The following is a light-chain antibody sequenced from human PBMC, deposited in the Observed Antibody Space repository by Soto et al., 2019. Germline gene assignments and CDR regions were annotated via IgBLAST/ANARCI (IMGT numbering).Light chain of an antibody. J-gene: IGLJ1*01. CDR3: SSYTGSRASYV. CDR1: TNDVGDYNY. CDR2: EVS. Sequence: QSALTQPASVSGSPGQSITISCTGTTNDVGDYNYVAWYQQHSGKVPRLMIYEVSNRPPGVSYRFSGSKSGSTASLTISGLQDEDEADYYCSSYTGSRASYVFGTGTKLTVL. V-gene: IGLV2-14*01.